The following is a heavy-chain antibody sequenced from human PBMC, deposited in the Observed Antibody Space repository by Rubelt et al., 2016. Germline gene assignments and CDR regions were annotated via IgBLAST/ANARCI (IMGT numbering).Heavy chain of an antibody. V-gene: IGHV3-7*01. J-gene: IGHJ4*02. CDR1: GFIFSNYG. CDR3: ARDPLYSRGCFDY. CDR2: IKQDGSEK. D-gene: IGHD6-19*01. Sequence: VQLVESGGGVVQPGGSLRLSCAASGFIFSNYGMHWVRQAPGKGLEWVANIKQDGSEKYYVDSVKGRFTISRDNAKNSLYLQIKGLGAEGTVLYYCARDPLYSRGCFDYWGQGTLVTVSS.